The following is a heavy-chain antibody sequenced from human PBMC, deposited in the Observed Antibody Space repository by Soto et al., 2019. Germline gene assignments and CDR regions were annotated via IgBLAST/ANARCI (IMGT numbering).Heavy chain of an antibody. J-gene: IGHJ5*02. CDR1: GGSISSYY. CDR2: IYFSGST. V-gene: IGHV4-59*01. D-gene: IGHD3-9*01. Sequence: SETLSLTCTVSGGSISSYYWSWIRQPPGKGLEWIWYIYFSGSTNYNPSLKSRVTISVDTSKNQFSLKLSSVTAADTAVYYCARDNRGENYDILTGYYTSGFDPWGQGTLVTVSS. CDR3: ARDNRGENYDILTGYYTSGFDP.